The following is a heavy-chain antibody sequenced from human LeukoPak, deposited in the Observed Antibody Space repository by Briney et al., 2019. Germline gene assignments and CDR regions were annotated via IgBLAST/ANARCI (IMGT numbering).Heavy chain of an antibody. J-gene: IGHJ4*02. CDR2: IYYSGST. CDR3: ARGDTAMVTRPYFDY. D-gene: IGHD5-18*01. V-gene: IGHV4-30-4*01. Sequence: PSQTLSLTCTVSGGSISSGDYYWNWIRQPPGKGLEWIGYIYYSGSTYYNPSLKSRVTISVDTSKNQFSLKLSSVTAADTAVYYCARGDTAMVTRPYFDYWGQGTLVTVSS. CDR1: GGSISSGDYY.